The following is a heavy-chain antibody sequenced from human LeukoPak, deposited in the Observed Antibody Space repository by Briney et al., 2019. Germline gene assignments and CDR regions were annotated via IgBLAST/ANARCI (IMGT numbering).Heavy chain of an antibody. CDR2: ISGSGGST. D-gene: IGHD3-10*02. J-gene: IGHJ6*03. Sequence: GGSLRLSCAASGFTFSSYAMSWVRQAPGKGLEWVSAISGSGGSTYYADSVKGRFTISRDNAKNSLYLQMNSLRAEDTAVYYCARDVRGPNYYYYMDVWGKGTTVTVSS. CDR3: ARDVRGPNYYYYMDV. V-gene: IGHV3-23*01. CDR1: GFTFSSYA.